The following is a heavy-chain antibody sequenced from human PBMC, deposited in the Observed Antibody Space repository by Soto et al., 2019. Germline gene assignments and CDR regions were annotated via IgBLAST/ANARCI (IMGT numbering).Heavy chain of an antibody. CDR1: GGCLSSSGNS. J-gene: IGHJ4*02. CDR2: IYHSGST. D-gene: IGHD3-22*01. Sequence: NVYITSAVSGGCLSSSGNSWSWIWQPPGKGLEWIGYIYHSGSTYYNPSLKSRVTISVDRSKNQFSLKLSSVTAADTAVYYCARVPSLPGWLRSPLYWCPGPLGTV. V-gene: IGHV4-30-2*01. CDR3: ARVPSLPGWLRSPLY.